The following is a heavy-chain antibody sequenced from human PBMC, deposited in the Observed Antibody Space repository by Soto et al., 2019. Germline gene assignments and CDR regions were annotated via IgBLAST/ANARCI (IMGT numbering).Heavy chain of an antibody. D-gene: IGHD6-13*01. CDR3: ARGSSSWPNFDY. J-gene: IGHJ4*02. CDR1: GYTFTIYG. CDR2: ISAYNGNT. V-gene: IGHV1-18*01. Sequence: ASVKVSCKASGYTFTIYGIMWVRQAPGQGLEWMGWISAYNGNTNYAQKLQGRVTMTTDTSTSTAYMELRSLRSDDTAVYYCARGSSSWPNFDYWGQGTLVTVSS.